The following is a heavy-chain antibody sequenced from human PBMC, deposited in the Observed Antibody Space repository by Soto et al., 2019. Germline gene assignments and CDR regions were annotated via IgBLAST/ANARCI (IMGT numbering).Heavy chain of an antibody. CDR1: GFTFSTYW. CDR3: AGWGGQDYNY. CDR2: INPDGNVG. J-gene: IGHJ4*02. D-gene: IGHD4-4*01. V-gene: IGHV3-7*01. Sequence: EVQLLGSGGGLVQPGGSLRLSCVGSGFTFSTYWMNWVRQAPGKGLEWVANINPDGNVGTYVDSVRGRFTTSRDNAKNSLYLQMTSLRADDTAVYFCAGWGGQDYNYWGQGIMVTVSS.